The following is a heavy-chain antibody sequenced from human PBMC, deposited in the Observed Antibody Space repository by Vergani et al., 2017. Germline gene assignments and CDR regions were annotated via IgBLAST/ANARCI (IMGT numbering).Heavy chain of an antibody. J-gene: IGHJ6*03. CDR2: IIPIFGTA. D-gene: IGHD6-13*01. CDR1: GGTFSSYA. Sequence: QVQLVQSGAEVKKPGSSVKVSCKASGGTFSSYAISWVRQAPGQGLEWMGGIIPIFGTANYAQKFQGRVTITADESTSPAYMELSSLRSEDTAVYYCAGMGYSSSGYGRSSKDYCYFYYMYVWGKGTTVSVSS. CDR3: AGMGYSSSGYGRSSKDYCYFYYMYV. V-gene: IGHV1-69*01.